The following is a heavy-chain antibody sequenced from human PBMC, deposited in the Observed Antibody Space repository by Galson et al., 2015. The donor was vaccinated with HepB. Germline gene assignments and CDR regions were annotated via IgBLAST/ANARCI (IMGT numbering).Heavy chain of an antibody. CDR2: ISSSSSYT. CDR1: GFTFSDYY. CDR3: ARGSYYLDY. D-gene: IGHD1-26*01. Sequence: SLRLSCAASGFTFSDYYMSWLRQAPGKGLEWVSYISSSSSYTNYADSVKGRFTISRDNAKNSLYLQMNSLRAEDTAVYYCARGSYYLDYWGQGTLVTVSS. V-gene: IGHV3-11*06. J-gene: IGHJ4*02.